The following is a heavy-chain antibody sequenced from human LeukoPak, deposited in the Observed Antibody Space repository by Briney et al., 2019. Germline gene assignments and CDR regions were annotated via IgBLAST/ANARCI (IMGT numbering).Heavy chain of an antibody. Sequence: GGSLRLSCAASGFTVSNNYMSWVRQAPGKGLEWVSVISGGSNIYYADSVKGRFTISRDNSKNTLYLQMNSLRAEDTAVYYCARGSDVAGVNRAPFDPWGQGTLVTVSS. CDR1: GFTVSNNY. V-gene: IGHV3-53*01. CDR2: ISGGSNI. J-gene: IGHJ5*02. CDR3: ARGSDVAGVNRAPFDP. D-gene: IGHD3-10*01.